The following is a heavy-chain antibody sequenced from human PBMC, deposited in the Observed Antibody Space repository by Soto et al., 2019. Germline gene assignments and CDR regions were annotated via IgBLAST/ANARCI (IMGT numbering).Heavy chain of an antibody. Sequence: PVWSLRLSCAGSGFTLSDDYIDWVRQAPGKGLEWVGRSRDKPQGYSTTYAASVKGRFTASRDESKNSAYLQMNSLKTEDTAVYYCVRATYFSDSSGYTRCLDYWGQGPLVTVSS. CDR2: SRDKPQGYST. J-gene: IGHJ4*02. V-gene: IGHV3-72*01. D-gene: IGHD3-22*01. CDR3: VRATYFSDSSGYTRCLDY. CDR1: GFTLSDDY.